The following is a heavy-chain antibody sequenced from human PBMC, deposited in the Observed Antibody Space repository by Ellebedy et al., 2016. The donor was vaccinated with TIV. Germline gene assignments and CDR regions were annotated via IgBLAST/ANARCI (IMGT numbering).Heavy chain of an antibody. CDR1: GYTFTTYW. D-gene: IGHD4-11*01. V-gene: IGHV5-51*01. CDR2: IYPGDSDT. CDR3: ARNPDYHIDY. Sequence: ASVKVSCKASGYTFTTYWIAWVRQMPGKGLEWMGIIYPGDSDTRYSPSFQGQVTISADKSISTAYLQWSSLKASDTAMYYCARNPDYHIDYWGQGTLVTVSS. J-gene: IGHJ4*02.